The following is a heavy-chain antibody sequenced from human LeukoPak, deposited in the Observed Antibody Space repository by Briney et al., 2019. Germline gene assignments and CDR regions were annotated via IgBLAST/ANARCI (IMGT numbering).Heavy chain of an antibody. J-gene: IGHJ5*02. CDR1: GYTLTGLS. V-gene: IGHV1-24*01. Sequence: ASVKVSCKVSGYTLTGLSMHWVRQAPGKGLEWMGGFDPEDGETIYAQKFQGRVTMTEDTSTDTAYMELSSLRSEDTAVYYCATVSGSSRGFDPWGQGTLVTVSS. D-gene: IGHD1-26*01. CDR2: FDPEDGET. CDR3: ATVSGSSRGFDP.